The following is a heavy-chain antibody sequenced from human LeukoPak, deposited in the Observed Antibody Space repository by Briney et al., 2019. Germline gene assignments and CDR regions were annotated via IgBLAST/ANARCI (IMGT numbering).Heavy chain of an antibody. CDR3: AREDSSGWSHFDY. D-gene: IGHD6-19*01. CDR1: GYSFTSYG. J-gene: IGHJ4*02. CDR2: MSAYNGNT. V-gene: IGHV1-18*01. Sequence: ASVKVSCKASGYSFTSYGISWVRQAPGQGLEWMGWMSAYNGNTNYAQILQGRVTMTTDTSTSTAYMELRSLRYDDTAVYYCAREDSSGWSHFDYWGQGTLVTVSS.